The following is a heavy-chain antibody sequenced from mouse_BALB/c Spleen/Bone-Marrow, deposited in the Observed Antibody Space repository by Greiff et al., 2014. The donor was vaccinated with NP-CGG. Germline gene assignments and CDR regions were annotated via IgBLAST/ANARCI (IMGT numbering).Heavy chain of an antibody. Sequence: EVKLVESGGGLVQPGGSLKLSCAATGFDFSSYWMTWVRQAPGKGLEWIGEINLDSSTINYTPSLKDKFIISRDNAKNTLYLQMSKVRSEDTALYYCAGNGYYGWIAYWGQGTLVTVSA. J-gene: IGHJ3*01. CDR2: INLDSSTI. V-gene: IGHV4-1*02. CDR1: GFDFSSYW. D-gene: IGHD2-3*01. CDR3: AGNGYYGWIAY.